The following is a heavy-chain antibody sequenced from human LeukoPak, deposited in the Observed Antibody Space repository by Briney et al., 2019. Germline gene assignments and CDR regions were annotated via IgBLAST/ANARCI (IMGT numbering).Heavy chain of an antibody. J-gene: IGHJ4*02. Sequence: GGSLRLSCAASGFTFSSYGMHWVRQAPGKGLEWVAVIWYDGSNKYYADSVKGRFTISRDNSKNTLYLQMNSLRAEDTAVYYCARERGATAGLDYWGQGTLVTVSS. CDR3: ARERGATAGLDY. CDR1: GFTFSSYG. CDR2: IWYDGSNK. V-gene: IGHV3-33*01. D-gene: IGHD3-10*01.